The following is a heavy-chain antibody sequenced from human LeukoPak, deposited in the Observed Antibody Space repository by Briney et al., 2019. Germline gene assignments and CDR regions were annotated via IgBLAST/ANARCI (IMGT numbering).Heavy chain of an antibody. Sequence: PGGSLRLSCAASGFTFSSYAMSWVRQAPGKGLEWVSAISGSGGSTYYADSVKGRFTISRDNSKNTLYLQMNSLRAEDTAVYYCAKSRPTRDFYGYYFDYWGQGTLVTVSS. V-gene: IGHV3-23*01. CDR2: ISGSGGST. J-gene: IGHJ4*02. CDR3: AKSRPTRDFYGYYFDY. CDR1: GFTFSSYA. D-gene: IGHD2/OR15-2a*01.